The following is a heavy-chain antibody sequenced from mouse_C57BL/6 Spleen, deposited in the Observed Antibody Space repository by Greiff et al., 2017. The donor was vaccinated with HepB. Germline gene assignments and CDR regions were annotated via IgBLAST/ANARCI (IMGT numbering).Heavy chain of an antibody. D-gene: IGHD1-1*01. CDR1: GYTFTSYW. Sequence: VQLQQPGAELVKPGASVKLSCKASGYTFTSYWMHWVKQRPGQGLEWIGMIHPNSGSTNYNEKFKSKATLTVDKSSSTAYMQLSSLTSEDAAVYYCARDYCYGSSYFDVWGTGTTVTVSS. CDR3: ARDYCYGSSYFDV. CDR2: IHPNSGST. J-gene: IGHJ1*03. V-gene: IGHV1-64*01.